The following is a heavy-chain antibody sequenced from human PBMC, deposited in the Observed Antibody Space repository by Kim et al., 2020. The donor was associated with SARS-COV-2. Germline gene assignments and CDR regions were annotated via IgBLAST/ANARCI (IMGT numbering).Heavy chain of an antibody. D-gene: IGHD6-13*01. CDR2: IKPDGSLK. J-gene: IGHJ4*02. Sequence: GGSLRLSCEASGFTFSDFWMAWVRQFPGKGLEWVANIKPDGSLKFYLDSGKGRFTVSRDNAKKSLFLQVSSLRPDDTAVDYCARDDGSRSLDFWGQGTLV. CDR1: GFTFSDFW. CDR3: ARDDGSRSLDF. V-gene: IGHV3-7*03.